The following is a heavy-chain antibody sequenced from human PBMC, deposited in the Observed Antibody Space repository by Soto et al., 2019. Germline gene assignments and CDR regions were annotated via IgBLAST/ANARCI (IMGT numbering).Heavy chain of an antibody. CDR1: GFTFSDYY. D-gene: IGHD5-12*01. V-gene: IGHV3-11*01. J-gene: IGHJ6*02. CDR2: ISSSVSTI. CDR3: SRDAPDMSGYDSDYFYGMDV. Sequence: GGSLRLSCAASGFTFSDYYMSWIRQAQGKGLEWGSYISSSVSTIYYADSVKGRFTISRVNAKNSLYLQMNSLRAEDTAVYYFSRDAPDMSGYDSDYFYGMDVWGQGTTVTVSS.